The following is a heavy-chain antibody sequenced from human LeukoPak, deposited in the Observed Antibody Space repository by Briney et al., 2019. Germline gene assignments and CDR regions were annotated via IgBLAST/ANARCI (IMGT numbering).Heavy chain of an antibody. D-gene: IGHD5-24*01. CDR3: ARDRERWQQFAV. CDR2: IYSDGNT. V-gene: IGHV3-66*01. Sequence: GGSLRLSCAASGFTFSNYGMSWVRQAPGKGLECVSTIYSDGNTHYADSVKGRFTTSRDNSKNTLFLQMNSLRDEDTAVYYCARDRERWQQFAVWGQGTMVTVSS. CDR1: GFTFSNYG. J-gene: IGHJ3*01.